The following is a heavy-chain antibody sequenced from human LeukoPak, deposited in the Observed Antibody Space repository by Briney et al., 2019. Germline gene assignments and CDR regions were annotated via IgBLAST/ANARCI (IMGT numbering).Heavy chain of an antibody. CDR1: GGSISSYY. V-gene: IGHV4-59*08. Sequence: PGGTLSLTCAVSGGSISSYYRSWIRQPPGKGLEWVGYIYYSGSTNYNPSLKSRVTISVDTFKNQFSLKLGSLGAADMAVYYCGGGRFNDFWSGPYDYWGQGTLVTVSS. D-gene: IGHD3-3*01. J-gene: IGHJ4*02. CDR2: IYYSGST. CDR3: GGGRFNDFWSGPYDY.